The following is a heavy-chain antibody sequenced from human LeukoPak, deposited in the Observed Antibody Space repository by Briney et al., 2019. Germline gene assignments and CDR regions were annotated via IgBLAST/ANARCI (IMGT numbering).Heavy chain of an antibody. J-gene: IGHJ4*02. CDR2: IYPGDSDT. V-gene: IGHV5-51*01. CDR1: GYSFARYW. Sequence: GESLKISCKGLGYSFARYWIGWVRQMPGRGREWMGIIYPGDSDTIYSPSFQGQVTISADKSINTAYLQWNSLRASDTAIYYCTRQASVAARITYWGQGTLVTVSS. CDR3: TRQASVAARITY. D-gene: IGHD6-6*01.